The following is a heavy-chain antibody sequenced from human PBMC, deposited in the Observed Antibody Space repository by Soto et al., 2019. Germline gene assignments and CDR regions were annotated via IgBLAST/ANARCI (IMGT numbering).Heavy chain of an antibody. J-gene: IGHJ4*02. CDR2: IFGGGFGA. CDR1: GFTFSDFA. CDR3: AKQRGHPLESYCFDY. Sequence: EVQLMESGGGLVQTGGSLRLSCAASGFTFSDFAMSWVRQAPGEGLEWVSGIFGGGFGAFYAGSVRGRFTISRDNSRNTLYLQMDSLRAEDAAVYYCAKQRGHPLESYCFDYWGQGTLVTVSS. V-gene: IGHV3-23*01.